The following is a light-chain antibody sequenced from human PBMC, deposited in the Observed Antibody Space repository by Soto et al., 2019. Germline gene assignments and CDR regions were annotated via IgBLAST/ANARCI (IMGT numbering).Light chain of an antibody. Sequence: QSALTQPASVSGSPGQWITISCTGTSDDIGANNYVSWYQHHPGKAPKILIYEAANRPSGISHRFSGSKSGTTASLTISGLQAEDEADYFCTSYTSASTLVFGGGTKLTVL. CDR2: EAA. CDR1: SDDIGANNY. CDR3: TSYTSASTLV. J-gene: IGLJ2*01. V-gene: IGLV2-14*01.